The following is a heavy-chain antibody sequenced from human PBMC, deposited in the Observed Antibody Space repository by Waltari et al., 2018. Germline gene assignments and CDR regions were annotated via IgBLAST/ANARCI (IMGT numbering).Heavy chain of an antibody. J-gene: IGHJ4*02. V-gene: IGHV4-30-2*01. CDR3: ARGIFLQGGDYFDY. D-gene: IGHD3-3*01. CDR2: IYHGGTT. CDR1: GGSVSSGGYS. Sequence: QLQLQVSGSGLVRPSQTLSLTCAVSGGSVSSGGYSWGWIRQPSGKGLEWVGHIYHGGTTYYNPSLKGRVIISLDRSNNLFSLTLTSLTAADTAVYYCARGIFLQGGDYFDYWGQGTVVTVSS.